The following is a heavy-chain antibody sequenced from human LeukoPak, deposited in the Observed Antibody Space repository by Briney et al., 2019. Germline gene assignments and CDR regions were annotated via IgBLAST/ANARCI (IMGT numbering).Heavy chain of an antibody. V-gene: IGHV3-33*06. Sequence: PGGSLRLSCAASGFTFSSYVMHWVRQAPGKGLEWVAVIWYDGSNKYYADSVKGRFTISRDNSKNTLYLQMNSLRAEDTAVYYCAKDLDSSGLDYWGQGTLVTVSS. CDR1: GFTFSSYV. CDR2: IWYDGSNK. CDR3: AKDLDSSGLDY. D-gene: IGHD6-19*01. J-gene: IGHJ4*02.